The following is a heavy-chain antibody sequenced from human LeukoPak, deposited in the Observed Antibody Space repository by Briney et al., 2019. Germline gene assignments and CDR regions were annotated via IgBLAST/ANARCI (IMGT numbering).Heavy chain of an antibody. V-gene: IGHV1-2*02. Sequence: ASVKVSCKASGYTFTGYYMHWVRQAPGQGLEWMGWINPNSGGTNYAQKFQGRVTMTRDTSISTAYMELSRLRSDDTAVYYCARRYFDWLLPQPFDYWGQGTLVTVSS. CDR1: GYTFTGYY. D-gene: IGHD3-9*01. CDR3: ARRYFDWLLPQPFDY. CDR2: INPNSGGT. J-gene: IGHJ4*02.